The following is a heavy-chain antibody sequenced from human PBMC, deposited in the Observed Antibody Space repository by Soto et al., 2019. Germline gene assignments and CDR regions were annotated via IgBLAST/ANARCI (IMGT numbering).Heavy chain of an antibody. CDR3: AKDYLRWAQP. D-gene: IGHD1-26*01. J-gene: IGHJ5*02. CDR1: GFTLSDYG. CDR2: ISGSGST. V-gene: IGHV3-23*01. Sequence: PGGSLRLSCAASGFTLSDYGMSWVRQAPGKGLEWVSAISGSGSTFYADSVKGRFTISRDNSKNTLFLQMNSLRAQDTAVYYCAKDYLRWAQPWGQGTLVTVSS.